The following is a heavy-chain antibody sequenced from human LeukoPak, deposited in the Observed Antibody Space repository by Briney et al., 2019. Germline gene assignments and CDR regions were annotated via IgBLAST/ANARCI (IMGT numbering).Heavy chain of an antibody. CDR3: ARDISYCGGDCAPYYFDY. Sequence: PGGSLRLSCAASGFTFSDYYTSWIRQAPGKGLEWVSYISGTSTYTNYADSVKGRFTISRDNAKNSLYLQMNSQRAEDTAVYYCARDISYCGGDCAPYYFDYWGQGTLVTVSS. D-gene: IGHD2-21*02. J-gene: IGHJ4*02. CDR2: ISGTSTYT. CDR1: GFTFSDYY. V-gene: IGHV3-11*05.